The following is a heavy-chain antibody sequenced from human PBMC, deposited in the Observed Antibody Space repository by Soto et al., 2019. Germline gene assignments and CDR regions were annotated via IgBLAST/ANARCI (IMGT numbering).Heavy chain of an antibody. V-gene: IGHV3-53*01. CDR2: IYSGGST. J-gene: IGHJ6*02. D-gene: IGHD2-2*01. CDR3: ARGEGYCISTSCYASRGMDV. Sequence: EVQLVESGGGLIQPGGSLRLSCAASGFTVSSNYMSWVRQAPGKGLEWVSVIYSGGSTYYADSVKGRFTISRDNSKNTLYLQMNSLRAEATAVYYCARGEGYCISTSCYASRGMDVWGQGTTVTVSS. CDR1: GFTVSSNY.